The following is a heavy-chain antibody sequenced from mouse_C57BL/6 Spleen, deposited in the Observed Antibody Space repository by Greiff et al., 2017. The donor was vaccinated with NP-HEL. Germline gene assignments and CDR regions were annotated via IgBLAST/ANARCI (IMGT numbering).Heavy chain of an antibody. D-gene: IGHD2-5*01. CDR1: GFNIKDDY. V-gene: IGHV14-4*01. J-gene: IGHJ3*01. CDR2: IDPENGDT. CDR3: TDSNLFAY. Sequence: VQLQQSGVELVRPGASVKLSCTASGFNIKDDYMHWVKQRPEQGLEWIGWIDPENGDTEYASKFQGKATITADTSSNTAYLQLSSLTSEDTAVYYCTDSNLFAYWGQGTLVTVSA.